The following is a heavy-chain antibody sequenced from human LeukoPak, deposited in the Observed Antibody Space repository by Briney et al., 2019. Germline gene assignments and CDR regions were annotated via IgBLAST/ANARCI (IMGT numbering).Heavy chain of an antibody. V-gene: IGHV3-7*01. CDR2: IKQDGSEK. D-gene: IGHD3-10*01. J-gene: IGHJ4*02. CDR3: ARDAAPSIPQGSGSYYLYYFDY. Sequence: PGGSLRLSCAASRFTFSSYWMSWVRQAPGKGLEWVANIKQDGSEKYYVDSVKGRFTISRDNAKNSLYLQMNSLRAEDTAVYYCARDAAPSIPQGSGSYYLYYFDYWGQGALVTVSS. CDR1: RFTFSSYW.